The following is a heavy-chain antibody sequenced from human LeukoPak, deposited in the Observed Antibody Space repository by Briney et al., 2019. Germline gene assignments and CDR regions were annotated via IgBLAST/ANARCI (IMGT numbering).Heavy chain of an antibody. CDR3: ARLSQTPDYYSNGGYYYLGY. Sequence: ASVKVSCKASRYTFTSYDINWVREAAGQRLEWMGWMNPVTGRTGFAQKFQGRLTMTRDASISTAYMELSSLRSDDTAVYYCARLSQTPDYYSNGGYYYLGYWGQGTPVTVSS. CDR1: RYTFTSYD. V-gene: IGHV1-8*01. CDR2: MNPVTGRT. D-gene: IGHD3-22*01. J-gene: IGHJ4*02.